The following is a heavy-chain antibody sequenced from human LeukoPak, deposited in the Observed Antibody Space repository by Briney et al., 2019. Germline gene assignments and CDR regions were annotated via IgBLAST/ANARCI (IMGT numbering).Heavy chain of an antibody. V-gene: IGHV3-21*01. CDR3: ARDERLTGTPDAFDI. D-gene: IGHD1-20*01. Sequence: GGSLRLSCAASGFTFSSYSMNWVRQAPGKGLEWVSSISSSSSYIYYADSVKGRFTISRDNAKNSLYLQMNSLRAEDTAVYYCARDERLTGTPDAFDIWGQGTLVTVSS. J-gene: IGHJ3*02. CDR1: GFTFSSYS. CDR2: ISSSSSYI.